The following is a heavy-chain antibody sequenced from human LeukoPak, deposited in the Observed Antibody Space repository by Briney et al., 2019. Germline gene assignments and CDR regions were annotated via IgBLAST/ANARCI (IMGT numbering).Heavy chain of an antibody. CDR3: ARGGASSLPFDY. V-gene: IGHV4-59*01. CDR1: GGSISSYY. J-gene: IGHJ4*02. CDR2: IYYSGST. Sequence: SEALSLTCTVSGGSISSYYWSWIRQPPGKGLEWIGFIYYSGSTNYNPSLKSRVTISVDTSKNQFSLKLSSVTAADTAVYYCARGGASSLPFDYWGQGTLVTVSS. D-gene: IGHD6-6*01.